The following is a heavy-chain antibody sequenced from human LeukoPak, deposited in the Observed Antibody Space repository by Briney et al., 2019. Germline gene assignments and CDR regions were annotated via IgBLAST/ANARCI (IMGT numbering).Heavy chain of an antibody. Sequence: SETLSLTCTVSGGSISSYYWSWIRQPPGKGLEWIGYIYYSGSTNYNPSLKSRVTISVDTSKNQFSLKLSSVTAADTAVYHCARAGWSLDYWGQGTLVTVSS. J-gene: IGHJ4*02. V-gene: IGHV4-59*01. D-gene: IGHD1-26*01. CDR1: GGSISSYY. CDR3: ARAGWSLDY. CDR2: IYYSGST.